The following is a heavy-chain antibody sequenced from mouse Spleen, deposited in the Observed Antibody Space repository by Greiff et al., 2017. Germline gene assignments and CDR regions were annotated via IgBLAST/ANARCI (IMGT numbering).Heavy chain of an antibody. Sequence: EVQLQESGGGLVKLGGSLKLSCAASGFTFSSYAMSWVRQTPEKRLEWVATISSGGGNTYYPDSVKGRFTISRDNAKNTLYLQMSSLKSEDTAMYYCARDGSSYDFDYWGQGTTLTVSS. CDR3: ARDGSSYDFDY. CDR1: GFTFSSYA. D-gene: IGHD1-1*01. J-gene: IGHJ2*01. V-gene: IGHV5-9-3*01. CDR2: ISSGGGNT.